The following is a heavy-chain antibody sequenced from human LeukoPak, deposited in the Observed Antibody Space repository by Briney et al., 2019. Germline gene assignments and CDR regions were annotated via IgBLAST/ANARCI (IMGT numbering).Heavy chain of an antibody. J-gene: IGHJ4*02. CDR2: IKQDRSDK. Sequence: GGSLRLSCAASGFTFSSYAMSWVRQAPGKGLEWVGNIKQDRSDKHYMDSVKGRFTISRDNTKNSVYLQMSSLRAEDTAVYYCAREVWGPEYWGQGTLVTVSS. CDR1: GFTFSSYA. D-gene: IGHD1-14*01. V-gene: IGHV3-7*01. CDR3: AREVWGPEY.